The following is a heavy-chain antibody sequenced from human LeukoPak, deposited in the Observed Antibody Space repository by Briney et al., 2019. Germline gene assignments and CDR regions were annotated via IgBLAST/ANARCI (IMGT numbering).Heavy chain of an antibody. CDR2: IYYSGGT. V-gene: IGHV4-59*08. CDR1: GGSISSYY. J-gene: IGHJ4*02. CDR3: ARHHNPRHTYYYDSSGYPYFDY. Sequence: SETLSLTCTVSGGSISSYYWSWIRQPPGKGLEWIGYIYYSGGTNYNPSLKSRVTISVDTSKNQFSLKLSSVTAADTAVYYCARHHNPRHTYYYDSSGYPYFDYWGQGTLVTVSS. D-gene: IGHD3-22*01.